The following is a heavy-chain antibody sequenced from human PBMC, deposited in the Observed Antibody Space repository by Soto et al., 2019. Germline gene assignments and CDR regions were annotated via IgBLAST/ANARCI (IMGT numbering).Heavy chain of an antibody. CDR2: IYYSGST. CDR3: SRELRGQQVVL. CDR1: GGSISSGDYY. V-gene: IGHV4-30-4*01. J-gene: IGHJ1*01. Sequence: TLSLTCTVSGGSISSGDYYWSWIRQPPGKGLEWIGYIYYSGSTYYNPSLKSRVTISVDTSKNQFSMKLSSVTAADTAVYYCSRELRGQQVVLWGQGNLVTV. D-gene: IGHD6-6*01.